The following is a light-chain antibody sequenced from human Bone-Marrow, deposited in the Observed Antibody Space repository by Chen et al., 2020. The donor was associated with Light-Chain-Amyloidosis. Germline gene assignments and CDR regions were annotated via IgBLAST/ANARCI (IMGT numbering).Light chain of an antibody. CDR1: SSDVGGYNY. J-gene: IGLJ1*01. CDR2: DVS. V-gene: IGLV2-14*01. CDR3: SSDTSSSTYV. Sequence: QSALTQPASVSGSPGQSITISCSGTSSDVGGYNYVSWYQQHPGKAPKLMIYDVSNRPSGVSNRFSGSKSGNTASLTISGLQAEDEADYYCSSDTSSSTYVCGTGTKVTVL.